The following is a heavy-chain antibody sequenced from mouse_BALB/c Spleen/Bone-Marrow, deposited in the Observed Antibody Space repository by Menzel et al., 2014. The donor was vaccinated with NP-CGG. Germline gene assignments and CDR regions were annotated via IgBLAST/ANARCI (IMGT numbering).Heavy chain of an antibody. J-gene: IGHJ1*01. CDR1: GFTFTDYY. D-gene: IGHD2-1*01. Sequence: DVQLVESGGGLVQPGSSLGLSCATSGFTFTDYYMSWVRQPPGKALEWLGFIRNKANGYTTEYSASVKGRFTVSRDNSQSILYLQMNALRAEDRATYYCAGDINVNYNWYFDVWGAGTTVTVSS. CDR3: AGDINVNYNWYFDV. CDR2: IRNKANGYTT. V-gene: IGHV7-3*02.